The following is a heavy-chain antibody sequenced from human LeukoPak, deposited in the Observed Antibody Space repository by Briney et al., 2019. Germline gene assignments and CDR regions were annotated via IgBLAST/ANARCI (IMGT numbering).Heavy chain of an antibody. J-gene: IGHJ4*02. Sequence: GGSLRLSCVASGFTFSRFWMHWVRQAPGKGLVWVSRINTDASNTIYADSVKGRFTISRDNAKNTLYLQMNSLRAEDTAVYYCARDQSIAGPTTADYWGQGTLVTVSS. CDR1: GFTFSRFW. D-gene: IGHD1-26*01. V-gene: IGHV3-74*01. CDR2: INTDASNT. CDR3: ARDQSIAGPTTADY.